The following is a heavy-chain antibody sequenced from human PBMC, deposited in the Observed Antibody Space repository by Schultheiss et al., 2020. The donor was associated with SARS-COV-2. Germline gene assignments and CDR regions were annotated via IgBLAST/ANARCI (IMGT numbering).Heavy chain of an antibody. V-gene: IGHV4-61*05. Sequence: SQTLSLTCIVSGGSISSSSYYWGWIRQPPGKGLEWIGYIYYSGTTNYNPSLKSRVTISVDTSKNQFSLKLSSVTAADTAVYYCARDSSSWYSYWGQGTLVTVSP. J-gene: IGHJ4*02. CDR3: ARDSSSWYSY. CDR1: GGSISSSSYY. CDR2: IYYSGTT. D-gene: IGHD6-13*01.